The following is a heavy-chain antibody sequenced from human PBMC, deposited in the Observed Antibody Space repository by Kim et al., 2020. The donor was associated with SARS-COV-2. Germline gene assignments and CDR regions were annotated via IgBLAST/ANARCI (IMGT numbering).Heavy chain of an antibody. CDR1: GGTFSSYA. CDR2: IIPILGIT. CDR3: ARVRGGWHFDY. Sequence: SVKVSCKASGGTFSSYAISWVRQAPGQGLEWMGRIIPILGITNYAQKFQGRVTITADKSTSTAYMELSSLRSEDTAVYYCARVRGGWHFDYWGQGTLVTVSS. J-gene: IGHJ4*02. V-gene: IGHV1-69*04. D-gene: IGHD6-19*01.